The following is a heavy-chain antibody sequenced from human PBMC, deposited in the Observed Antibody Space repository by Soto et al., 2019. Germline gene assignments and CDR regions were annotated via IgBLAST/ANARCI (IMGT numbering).Heavy chain of an antibody. D-gene: IGHD2-15*01. CDR1: GGTFSSYA. CDR3: ARDDGSMTPIYYYYGMDV. J-gene: IGHJ6*02. Sequence: SVKVSCKASGGTFSSYAISWVRQAPGQGLEWMGGIIPIFGTANYAQKFQGRVTITADESTSTAYMELSSLRSEDTAVYYCARDDGSMTPIYYYYGMDVWGQGTTVTVSS. V-gene: IGHV1-69*13. CDR2: IIPIFGTA.